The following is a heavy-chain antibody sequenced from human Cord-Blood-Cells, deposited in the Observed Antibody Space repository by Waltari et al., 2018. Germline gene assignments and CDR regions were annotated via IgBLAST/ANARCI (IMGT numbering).Heavy chain of an antibody. CDR3: ASTPGTGDLDAFDI. V-gene: IGHV6-1*01. CDR2: TYYRSKWYN. D-gene: IGHD7-27*01. J-gene: IGHJ3*02. Sequence: QVPLQQSGPGLVKPSPTLSLTCAISGDSVSSHSAAWNWIRQPPSRGLEWLGRTYYRSKWYNDYAVSVKSRITINPDTSKNQFSLQLNSVTPEDTAVYYCASTPGTGDLDAFDIWGQGTMVTVSS. CDR1: GDSVSSHSAA.